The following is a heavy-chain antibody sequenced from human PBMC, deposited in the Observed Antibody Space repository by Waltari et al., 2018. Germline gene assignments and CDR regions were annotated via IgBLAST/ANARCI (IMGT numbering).Heavy chain of an antibody. V-gene: IGHV3-7*01. CDR3: ARDVPNSGRGGVDF. Sequence: EVQLVESGGGLVQPGGSLRLSCVTSGFKFSDFWINWVRQAPGRGLEGVANSRQDGVAKNYLDSVKGRFTVSRDNAENALFLQLNSLTAEDTALYYCARDVPNSGRGGVDFWGHGTMVTVSS. J-gene: IGHJ3*01. D-gene: IGHD3-10*01. CDR1: GFKFSDFW. CDR2: SRQDGVAK.